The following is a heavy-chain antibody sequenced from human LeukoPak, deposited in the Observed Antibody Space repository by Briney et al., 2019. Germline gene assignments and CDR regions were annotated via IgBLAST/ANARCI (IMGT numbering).Heavy chain of an antibody. CDR3: AKDRKSDVDTAMGSPRSFDY. D-gene: IGHD5-18*01. J-gene: IGHJ4*02. V-gene: IGHV3-23*01. CDR1: GFTFSSYA. Sequence: PGGSLRLSCAASGFTFSSYAMSWVRQAPGKGLEWVSAISGSGGSTYYADSVKGRFTISRDNSKNTLYLQMNSLRAEDTAVYYCAKDRKSDVDTAMGSPRSFDYWGQGTLVTVSS. CDR2: ISGSGGST.